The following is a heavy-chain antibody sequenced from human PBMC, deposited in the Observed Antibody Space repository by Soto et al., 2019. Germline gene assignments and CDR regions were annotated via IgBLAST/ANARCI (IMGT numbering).Heavy chain of an antibody. CDR3: ARAVEMATISFDH. D-gene: IGHD5-12*01. CDR2: IYYSGST. CDR1: GCSISSYY. V-gene: IGHV4-59*01. Sequence: PXETLSLTCTVAGCSISSYYWSWIRQPPGKGLEWIGYIYYSGSTNYNPSLKSRVTISVDTSKNQFSLKLSSVTAADTAVYYCARAVEMATISFDHWGQGTLVTVSS. J-gene: IGHJ5*02.